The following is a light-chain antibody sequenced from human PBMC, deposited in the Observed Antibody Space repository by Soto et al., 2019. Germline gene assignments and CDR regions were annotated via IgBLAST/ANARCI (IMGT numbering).Light chain of an antibody. CDR1: QSVSNNY. CDR3: QQYGGSRKT. CDR2: GAS. J-gene: IGKJ1*01. Sequence: EIVLTQSPGTLSLSPGERGTLSCRASQSVSNNYLAWYQQKPGQAPRLLIYGASSRATGIPDRFSGSGSGTDFTLTISRLEPEDFAVYYCQQYGGSRKTFGQGTKVEIK. V-gene: IGKV3-20*01.